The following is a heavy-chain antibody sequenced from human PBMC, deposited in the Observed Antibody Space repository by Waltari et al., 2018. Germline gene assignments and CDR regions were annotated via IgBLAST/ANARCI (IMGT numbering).Heavy chain of an antibody. CDR3: ARIGGLYAFDI. Sequence: QVQLQESGPGLVKPSQTLSLTCTVSGGSISSGSYYWSWIRQPAGKGLEWIGRIYTSGSTNYNPSLKSRVTISVDTSISTAYMDLSRLRSDDTAVYYCARIGGLYAFDIWGQGTMVTVSS. CDR1: GGSISSGSYY. J-gene: IGHJ3*02. V-gene: IGHV4-61*02. D-gene: IGHD2-15*01. CDR2: IYTSGST.